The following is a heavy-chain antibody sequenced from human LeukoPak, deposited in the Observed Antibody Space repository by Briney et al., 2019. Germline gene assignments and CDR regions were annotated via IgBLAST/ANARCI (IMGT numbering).Heavy chain of an antibody. CDR1: VYTPSRYA. CDR2: ICGSGGST. V-gene: IGHV3-23*01. CDR3: AKDGRVTPSGWFDP. D-gene: IGHD1-26*01. Sequence: GGPLRLSCAPSVYTPSRYAIRGVPPAPGEGLEGVSDICGSGGSTYYADSVMGRFTISRDNYKNTLYLQMNSLRAEDTAVYYCAKDGRVTPSGWFDPWGQGTLVTVSS. J-gene: IGHJ5*02.